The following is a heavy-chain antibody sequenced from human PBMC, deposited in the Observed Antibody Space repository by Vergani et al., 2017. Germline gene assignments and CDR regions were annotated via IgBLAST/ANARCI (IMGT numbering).Heavy chain of an antibody. V-gene: IGHV3-30*01. Sequence: QVQLVESGGGVVQPGRSLRLSCAASGFTFSSYAMHWVRQAPGKGLEWVAVISYDGSNKYYADSVKGRFTISRDNSKNTLYLQMNSLRAEDTAVYYCASXSEYRDSSGWYGWEWFDPWGQGTLVTVSS. CDR1: GFTFSSYA. D-gene: IGHD6-19*01. J-gene: IGHJ5*02. CDR3: ASXSEYRDSSGWYGWEWFDP. CDR2: ISYDGSNK.